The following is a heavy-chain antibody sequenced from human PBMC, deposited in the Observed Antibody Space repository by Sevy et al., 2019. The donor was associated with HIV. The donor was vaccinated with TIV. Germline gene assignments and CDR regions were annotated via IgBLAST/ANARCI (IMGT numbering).Heavy chain of an antibody. CDR2: IYYSGST. CDR3: AREGPRISQFDY. J-gene: IGHJ4*02. CDR1: GDSIRNNDYY. V-gene: IGHV4-39*01. Sequence: SETLSLTCTVSGDSIRNNDYYWAWIRQPPGKGLDWIGSIYYSGSTYYTPSLKSRVTISVDTSKNQFSLKLRSVTAADTAVYYCAREGPRISQFDYWGQGTLVTVSS.